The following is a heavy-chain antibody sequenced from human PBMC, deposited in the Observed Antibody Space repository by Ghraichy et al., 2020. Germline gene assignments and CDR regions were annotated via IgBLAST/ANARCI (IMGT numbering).Heavy chain of an antibody. V-gene: IGHV3-23*01. J-gene: IGHJ4*02. CDR3: AKPYYDTHSGYFDF. Sequence: GGSLRLSCVTSGVTFPTSAMSWVHQAPGKGLEWVSTISGSAVNTYYADSVKGRFSISRDNSKSTLYLLMNSLTAEDTAVYYCAKPYYDTHSGYFDFWGQGTLVTVSS. CDR1: GVTFPTSA. CDR2: ISGSAVNT. D-gene: IGHD3-22*01.